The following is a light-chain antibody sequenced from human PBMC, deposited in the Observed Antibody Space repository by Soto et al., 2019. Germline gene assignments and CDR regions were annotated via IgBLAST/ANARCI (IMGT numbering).Light chain of an antibody. CDR3: QSYDSSLSGSNYV. J-gene: IGLJ1*01. V-gene: IGLV1-40*01. CDR1: SSNIGAGYD. CDR2: GNS. Sequence: QSVLTQPPSVSGAPGQRVTISCTGSSSNIGAGYDVHWYQQLPGTAPKLLIYGNSNRPSAVPDRFSGSKSGTSASLAITGLQAEDEADYYCQSYDSSLSGSNYVFGTGTKVTVL.